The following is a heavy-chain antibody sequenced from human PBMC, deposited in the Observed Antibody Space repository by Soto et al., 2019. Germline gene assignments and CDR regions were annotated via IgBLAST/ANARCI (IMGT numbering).Heavy chain of an antibody. CDR3: ARDWNGDKYFDY. Sequence: GGSLRLSCAASGITATNGHMSWVRQSPGKGLEWVSVIFSDDNTYYADSVKGRFTISRDTSKNTVYLQMNSLRADDTAVYYCARDWNGDKYFDYWDQGTLVTVSS. CDR2: IFSDDNT. V-gene: IGHV3-53*01. CDR1: GITATNGH. J-gene: IGHJ4*02. D-gene: IGHD4-17*01.